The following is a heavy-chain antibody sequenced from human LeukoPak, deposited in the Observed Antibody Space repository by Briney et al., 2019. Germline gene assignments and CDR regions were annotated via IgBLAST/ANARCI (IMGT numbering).Heavy chain of an antibody. J-gene: IGHJ6*03. Sequence: GGSLRLSCAASGFTFSSYAMSWVRQAPGKGLEWVSAISGSGGSTYYADSVKGRFTISRDNSKDTLYLQRNSLRAEDTAVYYCAKGPFCSSTSCSLYYYYYMDVWGKGTTVTVSS. V-gene: IGHV3-23*01. D-gene: IGHD2-2*01. CDR3: AKGPFCSSTSCSLYYYYYMDV. CDR1: GFTFSSYA. CDR2: ISGSGGST.